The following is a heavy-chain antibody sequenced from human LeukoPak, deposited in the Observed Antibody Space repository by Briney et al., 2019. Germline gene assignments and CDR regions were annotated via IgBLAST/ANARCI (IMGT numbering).Heavy chain of an antibody. J-gene: IGHJ3*02. CDR2: IKQDGSEK. CDR3: ARGGRPAFDI. D-gene: IGHD6-6*01. CDR1: GFTVSSNY. V-gene: IGHV3-7*01. Sequence: GGSLRLSCAASGFTVSSNYLSWVRQAPGKGLEWVANIKQDGSEKYYVDSVKGRFTISRDNAKNSLYLQMNSLRAEDTAVYYCARGGRPAFDIWGQGAMVTVSS.